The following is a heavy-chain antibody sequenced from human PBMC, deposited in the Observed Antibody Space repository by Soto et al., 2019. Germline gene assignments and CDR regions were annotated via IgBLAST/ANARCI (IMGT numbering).Heavy chain of an antibody. CDR2: IYYSGST. Sequence: SETLSLTCTVSGGSISSYYWGWIRQPPGKGLEWIGYIYYSGSTNYNPSLKSRVTISVDTSKNQFSLKLSSVTAADTAVYYCARDGDYGDYESAFDIWGQGTMVTVSS. V-gene: IGHV4-59*01. CDR1: GGSISSYY. J-gene: IGHJ3*02. CDR3: ARDGDYGDYESAFDI. D-gene: IGHD4-17*01.